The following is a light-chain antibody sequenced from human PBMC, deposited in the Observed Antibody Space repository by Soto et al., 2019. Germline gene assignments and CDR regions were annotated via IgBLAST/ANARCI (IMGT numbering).Light chain of an antibody. J-gene: IGLJ2*01. CDR2: EVS. Sequence: QSALTQPPSASGSPGQSVTISCTGTSSDIGASNYVSWYRQHPGKAPKLMISEVSKRPSGVPDRFSGSKSGNTAFLSVSGLQAEDEADYYCSSSAGTNKMVFGGGTKLTVL. CDR3: SSSAGTNKMV. CDR1: SSDIGASNY. V-gene: IGLV2-8*01.